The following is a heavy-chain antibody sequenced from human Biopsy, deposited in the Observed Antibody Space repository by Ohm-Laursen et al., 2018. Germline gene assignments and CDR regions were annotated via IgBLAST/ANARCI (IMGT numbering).Heavy chain of an antibody. CDR3: ARDIMNRIAGLVARSDVFDV. CDR1: GYAANVYF. CDR2: IRPNIGGT. V-gene: IGHV1-2*02. Sequence: ASVNVSCKGSGYAANVYFLHSLRQAPRPGPWCVWWIRPNIGGTTYAQKFQGRVTMTTDTSTSTVYLELRRLISDDTAVYYCARDIMNRIAGLVARSDVFDVWGQGTLVTVSS. J-gene: IGHJ3*01. D-gene: IGHD3-16*01.